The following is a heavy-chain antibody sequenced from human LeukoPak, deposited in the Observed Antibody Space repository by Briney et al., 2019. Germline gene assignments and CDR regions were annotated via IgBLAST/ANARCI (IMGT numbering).Heavy chain of an antibody. V-gene: IGHV3-7*01. CDR2: IKQDGSEK. CDR3: ARDPSGSYRGATDYYFDY. Sequence: GGSLRLPCAASGFTFSSYWMSWVRRAPGKGLEWVANIKQDGSEKYYVDSVKGRVTISRDNAKNSLYLQMSSLRAEDTAVYYCARDPSGSYRGATDYYFDYWGQGTLVTVSS. CDR1: GFTFSSYW. J-gene: IGHJ4*02. D-gene: IGHD1-26*01.